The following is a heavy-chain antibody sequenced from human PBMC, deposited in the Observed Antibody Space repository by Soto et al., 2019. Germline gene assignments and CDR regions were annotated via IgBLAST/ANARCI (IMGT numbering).Heavy chain of an antibody. J-gene: IGHJ4*02. Sequence: QVQLVQSGAEVKKPGASVRVSCKASGYTITCCALHWVRQAPGQRPEWMAWINAGDGDTRYSQNFQDRLTIIRDTSANTAYMELSSLRSEYTAVYYCARDGEGEAAAAMVYWGQGTLVTVSS. CDR2: INAGDGDT. V-gene: IGHV1-3*01. CDR1: GYTITCCA. D-gene: IGHD6-13*01. CDR3: ARDGEGEAAAAMVY.